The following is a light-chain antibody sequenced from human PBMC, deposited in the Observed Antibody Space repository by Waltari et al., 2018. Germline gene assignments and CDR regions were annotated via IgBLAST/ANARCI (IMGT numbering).Light chain of an antibody. CDR3: GSFISSTTGI. V-gene: IGLV2-14*03. CDR1: SSDVGGYNY. J-gene: IGLJ2*01. Sequence: QSALTQPRSVSGSPGQSVTISCTGTSSDVGGYNYVPWYQQYPGKAPKVIIYDAINRPSGVSNRFSGSKSGNSASLTISGLQAEDEADYYCGSFISSTTGIFGGGTRLTVL. CDR2: DAI.